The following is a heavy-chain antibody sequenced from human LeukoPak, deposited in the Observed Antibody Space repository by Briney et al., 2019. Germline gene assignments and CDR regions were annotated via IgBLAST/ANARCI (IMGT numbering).Heavy chain of an antibody. Sequence: SETLSLTCTVSGGPISSSSYYWGWIRQPPGKGLEWIGSIYYSGSTYYNPSLKSRVTISVDTSKNQFSLKLSSVTAAGTAVYYCARLEWFGELPRGWFDPWGQGTLVTVSS. CDR2: IYYSGST. V-gene: IGHV4-39*07. CDR3: ARLEWFGELPRGWFDP. J-gene: IGHJ5*02. D-gene: IGHD3-10*01. CDR1: GGPISSSSYY.